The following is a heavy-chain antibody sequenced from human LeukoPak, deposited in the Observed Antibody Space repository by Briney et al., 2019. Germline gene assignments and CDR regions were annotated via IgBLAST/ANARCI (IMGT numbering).Heavy chain of an antibody. V-gene: IGHV3-30*18. CDR1: GFTFSSYG. CDR2: ISYDGSSK. Sequence: GRSLRLSCAASGFTFSSYGMHWVRQAPGKGLEWVAVISYDGSSKYYADSVKGRFTISRDNSKNTLYLQMNSLRAEDTAVYYCAKDLDSGWTLDYWGQGTLVTVSS. D-gene: IGHD6-19*01. CDR3: AKDLDSGWTLDY. J-gene: IGHJ4*02.